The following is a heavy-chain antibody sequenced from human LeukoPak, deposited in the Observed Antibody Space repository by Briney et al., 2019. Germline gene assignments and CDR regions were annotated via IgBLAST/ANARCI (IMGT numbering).Heavy chain of an antibody. CDR3: ASDPSTSSW. J-gene: IGHJ4*02. CDR2: ISSSGSTT. CDR1: GFTFSSYE. D-gene: IGHD2-2*01. V-gene: IGHV3-48*03. Sequence: GGSLRLSCAASGFTFSSYEMNWVRRAPGKGLEWVSYISSSGSTTYYADSVKGRFTISRDNAKISVFLQMNSLRAEDTAVYYCASDPSTSSWWGQGTLVTVSS.